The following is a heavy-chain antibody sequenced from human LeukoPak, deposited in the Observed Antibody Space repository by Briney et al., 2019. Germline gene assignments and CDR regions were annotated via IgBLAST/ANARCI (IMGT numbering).Heavy chain of an antibody. Sequence: SQTLSLTCAISGDSVSSNSAAWNWIRQSPSRGLEWLGRTYFRSKWYNDYAVSVKGRITINADTSKNQFSLQLNSVTAEDTAVYYCARGLPRFLDYWGQGTLVTVSS. D-gene: IGHD3-3*01. CDR2: TYFRSKWYN. J-gene: IGHJ4*02. CDR3: ARGLPRFLDY. CDR1: GDSVSSNSAA. V-gene: IGHV6-1*01.